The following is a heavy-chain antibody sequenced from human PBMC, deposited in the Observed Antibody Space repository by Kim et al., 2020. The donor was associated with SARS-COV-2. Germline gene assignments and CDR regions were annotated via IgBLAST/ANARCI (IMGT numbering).Heavy chain of an antibody. CDR2: IRNKAYAGTT. V-gene: IGHV3-49*04. CDR3: TRPSGDSGSIDY. Sequence: GGSLRLSCAASGFTFSDYAMSWVRQAPGKGLEWVCLIRNKAYAGTTEYAASVRCRFTSSKDDPKSIAYLQMNSLRTEDTAVYYCTRPSGDSGSIDYWAQGPLVTVPS. CDR1: GFTFSDYA. J-gene: IGHJ4*02. D-gene: IGHD1-26*01.